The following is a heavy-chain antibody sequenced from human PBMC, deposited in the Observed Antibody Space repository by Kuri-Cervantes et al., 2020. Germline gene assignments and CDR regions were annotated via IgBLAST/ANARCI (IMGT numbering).Heavy chain of an antibody. CDR1: GFTFSSYA. D-gene: IGHD3-10*01. V-gene: IGHV3-30*04. J-gene: IGHJ4*02. CDR3: ANWRGGGDY. Sequence: GGSLRLSCAASGFTFSSYAIHWVRQAPGNGLEWVVVISYDGSNKNYADTLKGRITISRDKSKNTLYLQMNSLRAEDTAVYFCANWRGGGDYWGQGTLVTVSS. CDR2: ISYDGSNK.